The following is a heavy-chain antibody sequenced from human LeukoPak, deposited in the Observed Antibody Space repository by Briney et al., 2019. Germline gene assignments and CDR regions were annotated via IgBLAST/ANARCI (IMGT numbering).Heavy chain of an antibody. J-gene: IGHJ4*02. CDR2: ISTSSSYI. D-gene: IGHD5-12*01. CDR1: GFTFSTYY. V-gene: IGHV3-21*01. CDR3: ARVGLDRRGYSGYESFDY. Sequence: GGSLRLSCAASGFTFSTYYMNWVRQAPGKGLEWVSSISTSSSYIYYADSVKGRFTISRDNAKNSLYLQINSLRAEDTAVYYCARVGLDRRGYSGYESFDYWGQGTLVTVSS.